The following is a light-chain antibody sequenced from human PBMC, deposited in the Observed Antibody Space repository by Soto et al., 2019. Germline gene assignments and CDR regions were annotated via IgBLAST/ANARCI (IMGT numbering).Light chain of an antibody. CDR2: GAS. Sequence: EIVLTQSPGTLSLSPGERATLSCRASQSVSSSYLAWYQQKPGQPPRLLICGASSRATGIPDRFSGSGSGTDFTLTITRLEPEDFAVYYCQHYRTSFGGGTKVEIK. J-gene: IGKJ4*01. CDR1: QSVSSSY. CDR3: QHYRTS. V-gene: IGKV3-20*01.